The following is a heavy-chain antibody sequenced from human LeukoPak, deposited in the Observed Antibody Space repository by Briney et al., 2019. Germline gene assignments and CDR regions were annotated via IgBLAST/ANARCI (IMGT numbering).Heavy chain of an antibody. J-gene: IGHJ4*02. Sequence: SETLSLTCSVSGGSMNSYYWSWIRQSPGKGLEWIGYIYYSGSTNYNPSLKSRVTISVDTSKNQFSLTLSPVTAADTAVYYCARHVWLQPFDYWGQGTLVTVSS. CDR1: GGSMNSYY. CDR3: ARHVWLQPFDY. V-gene: IGHV4-59*08. D-gene: IGHD3-9*01. CDR2: IYYSGST.